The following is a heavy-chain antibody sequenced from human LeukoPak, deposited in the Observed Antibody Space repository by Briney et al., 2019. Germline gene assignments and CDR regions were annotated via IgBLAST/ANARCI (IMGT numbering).Heavy chain of an antibody. CDR1: GGTFSSYA. J-gene: IGHJ5*02. CDR2: IIPIFGTA. D-gene: IGHD3-9*01. Sequence: SVKVSCKASGGTFSSYAISWVRQAPGQGLEWMGGIIPIFGTANYAQKFQGRVTITADESTSTAYMELSSLRSEDTAVYYCARESKPYYDILTGSWRFDPWGQGTLVTVSS. CDR3: ARESKPYYDILTGSWRFDP. V-gene: IGHV1-69*13.